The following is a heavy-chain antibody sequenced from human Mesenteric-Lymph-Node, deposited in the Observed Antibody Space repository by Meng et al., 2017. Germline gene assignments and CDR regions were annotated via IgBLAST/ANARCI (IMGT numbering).Heavy chain of an antibody. CDR3: ARWHFYGSGISAFDI. D-gene: IGHD3-10*01. Sequence: ESLKISCAVYGGSFSGYYWSWIRQPPGKGLEWIGEINHSGSTNYNPSLKSRVTISVDTSKNQFSLKLSSVTAADTAVYYCARWHFYGSGISAFDIWGQGTMVTVSS. J-gene: IGHJ3*02. V-gene: IGHV4-34*01. CDR1: GGSFSGYY. CDR2: INHSGST.